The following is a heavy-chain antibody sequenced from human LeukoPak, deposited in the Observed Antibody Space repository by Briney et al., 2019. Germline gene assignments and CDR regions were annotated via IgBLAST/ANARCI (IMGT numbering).Heavy chain of an antibody. D-gene: IGHD4-17*01. Sequence: PGGSLRLSCAASGFTFSSYAMSWVRQAPGKGLEWVAFIRYDGSNKYYADSVKGRFTISRDNSKNTLYLQMNSLRAEDTAVYYCAKADYGDYGPFDYWGQGTLVTVSS. CDR2: IRYDGSNK. CDR1: GFTFSSYA. J-gene: IGHJ4*02. V-gene: IGHV3-30*02. CDR3: AKADYGDYGPFDY.